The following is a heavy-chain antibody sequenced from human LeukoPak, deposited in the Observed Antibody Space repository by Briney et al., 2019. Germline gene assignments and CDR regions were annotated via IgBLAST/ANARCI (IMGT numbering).Heavy chain of an antibody. D-gene: IGHD6-19*01. J-gene: IGHJ5*02. Sequence: GGSLRLSCAASGFTFDDYAMHWVRQAPGKGLEWVSGISWNSDSIGYADSVKGRFTISRDNAKNSLYLQMNSLRAEDTALYYCAKGVGYSSGWTDNWFDPWGQGTLVTVSS. CDR3: AKGVGYSSGWTDNWFDP. V-gene: IGHV3-9*01. CDR2: ISWNSDSI. CDR1: GFTFDDYA.